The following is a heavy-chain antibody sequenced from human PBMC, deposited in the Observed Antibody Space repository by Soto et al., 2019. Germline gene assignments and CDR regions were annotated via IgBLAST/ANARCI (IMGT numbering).Heavy chain of an antibody. CDR2: IGGSDDTS. Sequence: EVQLLESGGGLVQPGGSLRLSCVASGFTSSPYAMNWVRQAPGKGLEWGPRIGGSDDTSNYADSVKGRFTLYRDNSKNTLFLQMSSLRPEDTAMYYCVKADGGLWPPFDRWGQGTLVTVSS. CDR1: GFTSSPYA. V-gene: IGHV3-23*01. D-gene: IGHD2-21*01. CDR3: VKADGGLWPPFDR. J-gene: IGHJ4*02.